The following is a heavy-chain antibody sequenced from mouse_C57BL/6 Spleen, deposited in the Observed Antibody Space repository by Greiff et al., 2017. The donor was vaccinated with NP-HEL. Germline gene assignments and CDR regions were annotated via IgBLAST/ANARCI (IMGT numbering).Heavy chain of an antibody. CDR1: GFTFSDYG. CDR3: AMRGGNLYYAMDY. CDR2: ISSGSSTI. D-gene: IGHD1-1*02. V-gene: IGHV5-17*01. J-gene: IGHJ4*01. Sequence: EVMLVESGGGLVKPGGSLKLSCAASGFTFSDYGMHWVRQAPEKGLEWVAYISSGSSTIYYADTVKGRFTISRDNAKNTLFLQMTSLRSEDTAMYYCAMRGGNLYYAMDYWGQGTSVTVSS.